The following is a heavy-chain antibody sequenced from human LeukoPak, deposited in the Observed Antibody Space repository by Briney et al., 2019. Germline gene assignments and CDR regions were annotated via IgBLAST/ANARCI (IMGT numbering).Heavy chain of an antibody. Sequence: GGSLRLSCAASGFTFSSYWMAWVRQTPGKGLEWVANIKHDASEKYYVDSVKGRFTISRDNAQNSFYLQMNSLRAEDTAVYYCARDRGYTGYDLYDYWGQGTLVTVSS. J-gene: IGHJ4*02. V-gene: IGHV3-7*01. CDR1: GFTFSSYW. CDR2: IKHDASEK. CDR3: ARDRGYTGYDLYDY. D-gene: IGHD5-12*01.